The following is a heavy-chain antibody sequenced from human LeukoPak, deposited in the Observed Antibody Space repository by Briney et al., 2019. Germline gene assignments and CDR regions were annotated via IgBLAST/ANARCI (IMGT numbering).Heavy chain of an antibody. J-gene: IGHJ6*02. D-gene: IGHD6-6*01. V-gene: IGHV4-34*01. CDR1: GGSFSGYY. CDR2: INHSGST. Sequence: SETLSLTCAVYGGSFSGYYWSWIRQPPGKGLEWIGEINHSGSTNYNPSLKSRVTISVDTSKNQFSLKLSSVTAADTAVYYCASLPSSIAARAKYYYYGMDVWGQGTTVTVSS. CDR3: ASLPSSIAARAKYYYYGMDV.